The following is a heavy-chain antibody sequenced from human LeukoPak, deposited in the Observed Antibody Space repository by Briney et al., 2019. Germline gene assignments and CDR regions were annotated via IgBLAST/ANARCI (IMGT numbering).Heavy chain of an antibody. CDR2: ISPSADIK. Sequence: GGTLRLSCAASGFTFSRHGMNWVRQAPGKGLEWVSGISPSADIKYYADSVKGRFTISRDNSKNTLYLQMNSLRAEDTAVYYCAKDPDCTSGICYTFFDYWGQGTLVTVSS. CDR1: GFTFSRHG. D-gene: IGHD2-8*01. J-gene: IGHJ4*02. V-gene: IGHV3-23*01. CDR3: AKDPDCTSGICYTFFDY.